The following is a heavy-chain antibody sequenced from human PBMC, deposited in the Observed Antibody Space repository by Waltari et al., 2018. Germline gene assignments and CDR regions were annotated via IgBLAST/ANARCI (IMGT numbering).Heavy chain of an antibody. CDR1: GGSISSYY. Sequence: QVQLQESGPGLVKPSETLSLTCTVSGGSISSYYWSWIRQPPGKGLEWIGYIYYSGSTNYNPSLKSRVTISVDTSKNQFSLKLSSVTAADTAVYYCARDRDTAMVRDAFDIWSQGTMVTVSS. D-gene: IGHD5-18*01. CDR2: IYYSGST. V-gene: IGHV4-59*01. J-gene: IGHJ3*02. CDR3: ARDRDTAMVRDAFDI.